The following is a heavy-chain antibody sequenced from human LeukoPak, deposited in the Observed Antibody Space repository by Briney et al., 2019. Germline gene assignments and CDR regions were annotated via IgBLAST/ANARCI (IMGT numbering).Heavy chain of an antibody. CDR2: IIPIFGTA. V-gene: IGHV1-69*05. CDR3: AIAGIAAAGRSTDY. J-gene: IGHJ4*02. D-gene: IGHD6-13*01. Sequence: ASVKVSCKASGGTFSSYAISWVRQAPGQGLEWMGGIIPIFGTANYAQKFQGRVAITTDESTSTAYMELSSLRSEDTAVYYCAIAGIAAAGRSTDYWGQGTLVTVSS. CDR1: GGTFSSYA.